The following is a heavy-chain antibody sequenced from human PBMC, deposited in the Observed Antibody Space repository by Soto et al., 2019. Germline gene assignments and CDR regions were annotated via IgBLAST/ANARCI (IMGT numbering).Heavy chain of an antibody. CDR1: GFTFSNYG. D-gene: IGHD1-1*01. V-gene: IGHV3-30*18. J-gene: IGHJ4*02. CDR2: ISYDGNVA. CDR3: AKEGPITNWYFDY. Sequence: QVQLVESGGGVVQPGRSLRLSCAASGFTFSNYGMHWVRQAPGKGLEWVIVISYDGNVAYYADSVKGRFTISRDNSKNTLYLQMHSLRTEDPAMYYCAKEGPITNWYFDYWGQGTLVTVSS.